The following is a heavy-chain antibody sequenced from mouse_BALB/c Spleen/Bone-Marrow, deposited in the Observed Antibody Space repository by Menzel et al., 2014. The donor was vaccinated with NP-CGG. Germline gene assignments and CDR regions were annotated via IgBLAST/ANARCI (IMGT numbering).Heavy chain of an antibody. CDR2: IYPGDGDT. CDR1: GYAFSSYW. Sequence: QVQLQQSGAELVRPGSSVKISCKASGYAFSSYWMNWVKQRPGQGLEWIGQIYPGDGDTNYNGKFKGKATLTADKSSSTAYIQFSSLTSEDSAVYFCARMGDYSYYFDYWGQGTTLTVSS. V-gene: IGHV1-80*01. CDR3: ARMGDYSYYFDY. D-gene: IGHD1-1*01. J-gene: IGHJ2*01.